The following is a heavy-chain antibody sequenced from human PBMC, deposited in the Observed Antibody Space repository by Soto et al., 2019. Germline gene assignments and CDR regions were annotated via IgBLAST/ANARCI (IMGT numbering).Heavy chain of an antibody. CDR1: GDSVSSNTSA. J-gene: IGHJ4*02. V-gene: IGHV6-1*01. CDR2: TYYRSNWRH. Sequence: SQTLSLTFAISGDSVSSNTSAWNWIRSSPSRGLEWLGRTYYRSNWRHDYAVSVKSRITVNPDTSKNNFSLQLNSVTPDDTAVYYCARGVAGSGFDLWGQGPMITV. CDR3: ARGVAGSGFDL. D-gene: IGHD6-19*01.